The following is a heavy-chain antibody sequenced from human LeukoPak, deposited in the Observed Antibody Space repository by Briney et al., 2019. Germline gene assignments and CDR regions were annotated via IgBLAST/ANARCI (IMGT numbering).Heavy chain of an antibody. V-gene: IGHV4-39*01. J-gene: IGHJ3*02. D-gene: IGHD1-26*01. CDR1: GGSVSSHTYY. CDR3: ARHKQSGTYYDAFDI. CDR2: MHYIGSS. Sequence: SETLSLTCTVSGGSVSSHTYYWGWIRQPPGKGLEWIGSMHYIGSSYYNPSLKSRVTISIDTSKNQFSLKLSSVTAADTAVYYCARHKQSGTYYDAFDIWGQGTMVTVSS.